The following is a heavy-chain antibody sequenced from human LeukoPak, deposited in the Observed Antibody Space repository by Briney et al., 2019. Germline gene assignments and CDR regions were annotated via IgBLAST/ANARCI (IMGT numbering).Heavy chain of an antibody. CDR1: GGSISGYY. Sequence: SETLSLTCAVSGGSISGYYWSWIRQPAGKGLEWMWRISGSGSTDYDPSLRSRVTMSADTSKNQFSLKLTSGTAANTAVYYCAREGRSSTPGYWGQGTLVTVSS. J-gene: IGHJ4*02. V-gene: IGHV4-4*07. D-gene: IGHD2-15*01. CDR3: AREGRSSTPGY. CDR2: ISGSGST.